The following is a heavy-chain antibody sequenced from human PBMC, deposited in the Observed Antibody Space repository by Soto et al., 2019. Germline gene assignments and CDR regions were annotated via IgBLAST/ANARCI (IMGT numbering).Heavy chain of an antibody. D-gene: IGHD2-8*01. J-gene: IGHJ4*02. CDR2: IYWDDDK. Sequence: QITLKESGPTLVKPTQTLTLTCSFSGFSLSTTGVSVGWIRQPPGKALEWLALIYWDDDKRYSPSLKSRLTITKDTSNTQVVPTMTNIDPVDTATYFCAHRYCTNGVCHTFDYWGRGTLVTVSS. CDR1: GFSLSTTGVS. CDR3: AHRYCTNGVCHTFDY. V-gene: IGHV2-5*02.